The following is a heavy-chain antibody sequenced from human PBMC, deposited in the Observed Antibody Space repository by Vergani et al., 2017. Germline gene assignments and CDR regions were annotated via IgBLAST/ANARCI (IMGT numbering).Heavy chain of an antibody. V-gene: IGHV4-31*03. CDR1: GGSISSGGYY. J-gene: IGHJ4*02. Sequence: QVQLQESGPGLVKPSQTLSLTCTVSGGSISSGGYYWSWIRQHPGKGLEWIGYIYYSGSTYYNPSLKSRVTISVDTSKNQFSLKLSSVTAADTAVYYCARSADTIFGVVIGFDYWGQGTLVTVSS. D-gene: IGHD3-3*01. CDR3: ARSADTIFGVVIGFDY. CDR2: IYYSGST.